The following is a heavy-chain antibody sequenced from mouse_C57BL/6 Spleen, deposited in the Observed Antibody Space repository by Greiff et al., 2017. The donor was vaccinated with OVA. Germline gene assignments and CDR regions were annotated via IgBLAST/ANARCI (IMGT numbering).Heavy chain of an antibody. CDR1: GFSLRTSGMG. CDR3: ARSEGYGKGFFDY. CDR2: IYWDDDT. J-gene: IGHJ2*01. V-gene: IGHV8-12*01. Sequence: QVQLKESGPGILQSSQTLSLTCSFSGFSLRTSGMGVSWIRQPSGKGLEWLAHIYWDDDTRYNPSLKSRLTISKDTSRNQVFLKITSVDTADTATYYCARSEGYGKGFFDYWGQGTTLTVSS. D-gene: IGHD2-1*01.